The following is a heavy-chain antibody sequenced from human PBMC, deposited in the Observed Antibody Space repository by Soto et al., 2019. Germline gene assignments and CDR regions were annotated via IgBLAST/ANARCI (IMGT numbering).Heavy chain of an antibody. CDR1: GFTFSSYW. Sequence: GGSLRLSCAASGFTFSSYWMSWVRQAPGKGLEWVANIKQDGSEKYYVDSVKGRFTISRDNAKNSLYLQMNSLRAEDTAVYYCAREGSGSYLYFDYWGQGTLVTVSS. V-gene: IGHV3-7*01. J-gene: IGHJ4*02. D-gene: IGHD3-10*01. CDR3: AREGSGSYLYFDY. CDR2: IKQDGSEK.